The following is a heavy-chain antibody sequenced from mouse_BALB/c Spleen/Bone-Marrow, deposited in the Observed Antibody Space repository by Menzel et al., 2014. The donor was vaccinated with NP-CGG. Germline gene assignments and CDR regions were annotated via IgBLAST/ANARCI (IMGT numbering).Heavy chain of an antibody. CDR3: ARGDYYGKGGAMDY. Sequence: VQLQQSGAELAKPGASVKMSCKASGYTFTRYWIHWVKPGPGQGLEWIGYINPSTGYTEYNQKFKDKATLTADKSSSTAYMQLSSLTSEDSAVYYCARGDYYGKGGAMDYWGQGTSVTVSS. CDR1: GYTFTRYW. D-gene: IGHD1-1*01. J-gene: IGHJ4*01. V-gene: IGHV1-7*01. CDR2: INPSTGYT.